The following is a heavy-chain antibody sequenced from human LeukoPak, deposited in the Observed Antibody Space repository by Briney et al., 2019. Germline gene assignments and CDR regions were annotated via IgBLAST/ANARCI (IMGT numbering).Heavy chain of an antibody. Sequence: SETLSLTCTVSGGSISSSSYYWGWIRQPPGKGLEWIGEINHSGSTNYNPSLKSRVTISVDTSKNQFSLKLSSVTAADTAVYYCARGPGRGSYFLGMAKTTFDYWGQGTLVTVSS. CDR2: INHSGST. V-gene: IGHV4-39*07. CDR1: GGSISSSSYY. J-gene: IGHJ4*02. D-gene: IGHD1-26*01. CDR3: ARGPGRGSYFLGMAKTTFDY.